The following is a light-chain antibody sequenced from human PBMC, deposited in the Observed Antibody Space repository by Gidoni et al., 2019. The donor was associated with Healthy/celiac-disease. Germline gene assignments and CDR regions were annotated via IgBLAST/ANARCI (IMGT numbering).Light chain of an antibody. J-gene: IGKJ4*01. CDR3: QQYGSSPPIA. V-gene: IGKV3-20*01. CDR2: GAS. Sequence: EIVLTPSPRTLSVSPGERATLPCRASQSVSSSYLAWYQQKPGQAPRLLIYGASSRATGIPDRFSGSGSGTEFTLTISRLEPEDVVVYYCQQYGSSPPIAFGGGTKVEIK. CDR1: QSVSSSY.